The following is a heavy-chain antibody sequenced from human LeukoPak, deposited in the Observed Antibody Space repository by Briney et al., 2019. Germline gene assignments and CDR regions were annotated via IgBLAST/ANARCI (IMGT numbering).Heavy chain of an antibody. CDR2: IYYSGST. D-gene: IGHD3-16*01. Sequence: PSETLSLTCTVSGGSISSSRYYWGWIRQPPGKGLEWIGSIYYSGSTYYNPSLKSRLTISVDTSKNQFSLKLSSVTAADTAVYYCAKGGGTYAGVYYYYVDVWGKGTTVTISS. V-gene: IGHV4-39*07. CDR3: AKGGGTYAGVYYYYVDV. J-gene: IGHJ6*03. CDR1: GGSISSSRYY.